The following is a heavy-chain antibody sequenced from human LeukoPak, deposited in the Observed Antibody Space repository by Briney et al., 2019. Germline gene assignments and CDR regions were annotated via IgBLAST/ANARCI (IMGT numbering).Heavy chain of an antibody. Sequence: SETLSLTCTVSGGSISSYYWSWIRQPPGKGLEWIGYIYYSGSTNYNPSLKSRVTISVDTSKNHFSLKLSSVTAADTALYYCARGAGWYDSWGQGNLVTVSS. V-gene: IGHV4-59*01. CDR2: IYYSGST. CDR1: GGSISSYY. CDR3: ARGAGWYDS. D-gene: IGHD6-19*01. J-gene: IGHJ5*01.